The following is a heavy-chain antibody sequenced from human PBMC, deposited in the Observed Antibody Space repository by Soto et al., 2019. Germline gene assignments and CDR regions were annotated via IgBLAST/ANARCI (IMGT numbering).Heavy chain of an antibody. CDR3: ARVGGYGDLKPSYFDY. Sequence: PSETLSLTCTVSGGSISSGGYYWNWIRQPPGKTLEWIGYIYDAGNTYYNPSLKSRVTISVDTSKNQFSLKLSSVTAADTAVYYCARVGGYGDLKPSYFDYWGQGTLVTVSS. D-gene: IGHD4-17*01. CDR2: IYDAGNT. J-gene: IGHJ4*02. V-gene: IGHV4-31*03. CDR1: GGSISSGGYY.